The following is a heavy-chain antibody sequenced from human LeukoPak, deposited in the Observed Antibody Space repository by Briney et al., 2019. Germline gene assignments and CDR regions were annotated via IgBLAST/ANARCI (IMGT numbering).Heavy chain of an antibody. CDR2: ISHRDNVR. J-gene: IGHJ4*02. CDR3: AREQWFRWDY. D-gene: IGHD3-22*01. V-gene: IGHV3-11*01. CDR1: GFSLSDYY. Sequence: GGSLRLSCEASGFSLSDYYMTWVRQAPGKGLEWISYISHRDNVRYYADSVRGRFTISRDDGKNSLYLQMNGLRADDTAVYYCAREQWFRWDYWGQGVMVTVSS.